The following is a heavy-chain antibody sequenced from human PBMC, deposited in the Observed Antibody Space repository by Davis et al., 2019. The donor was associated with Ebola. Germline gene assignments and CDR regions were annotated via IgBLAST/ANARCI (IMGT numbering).Heavy chain of an antibody. J-gene: IGHJ4*02. D-gene: IGHD1-26*01. CDR1: GFTFSSYA. CDR3: AKDLGGRVGAIDY. V-gene: IGHV3-30-3*01. CDR2: ISYDGSNK. Sequence: GESLKISCAASGFTFSSYAMHWVRQAPGKGLEWVAVISYDGSNKYFADSVKGRFTISRDNSKNTLYLQMNSLRAEDTAVYYCAKDLGGRVGAIDYWGQGTLVTVSS.